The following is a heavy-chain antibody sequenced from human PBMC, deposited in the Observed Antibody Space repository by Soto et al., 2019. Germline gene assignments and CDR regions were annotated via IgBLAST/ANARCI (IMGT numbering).Heavy chain of an antibody. CDR2: ISAYNGNT. CDR1: GYTFTSYG. CDR3: ARKYQLLGHDAFDI. Sequence: ASVKVSCKASGYTFTSYGISWVRQAPGQGLEWMGWISAYNGNTNYAQKLQGRVTMTTGTSTSTAYMELRSLRSDDTAVYYCARKYQLLGHDAFDIRGQGTMVTVSS. V-gene: IGHV1-18*01. D-gene: IGHD2-2*01. J-gene: IGHJ3*02.